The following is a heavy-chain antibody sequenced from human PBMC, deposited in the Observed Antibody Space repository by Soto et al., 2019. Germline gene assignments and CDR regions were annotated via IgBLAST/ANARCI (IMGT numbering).Heavy chain of an antibody. CDR1: GFTFSSYA. CDR2: ISWNRGSI. D-gene: IGHD2-2*01. CDR3: AKDIAPAAMPYYYYGMDV. V-gene: IGHV3-9*01. J-gene: IGHJ6*02. Sequence: GGSLRLSCAASGFTFSSYAMHWVRQAPGKGLEWVSGISWNRGSIGYADSVKGRFTISRDNAKNSLYLQMNSLRAEDTALYYCAKDIAPAAMPYYYYGMDVWGQGTTVTVSS.